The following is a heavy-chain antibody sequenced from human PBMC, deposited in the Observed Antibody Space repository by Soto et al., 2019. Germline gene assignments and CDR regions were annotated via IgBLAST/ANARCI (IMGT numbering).Heavy chain of an antibody. J-gene: IGHJ4*02. V-gene: IGHV3-30*18. D-gene: IGHD3-10*01. CDR1: GFTFSSYG. CDR2: ISYDGSNK. CDR3: AKDQVTMVRGVIPHFDY. Sequence: GGSLRLSCAASGFTFSSYGMHWVRQAPGKGLEWVAVISYDGSNKYYADSVKGRFTISRDNSKNTLYLQMNSLRAEDTAVYYCAKDQVTMVRGVIPHFDYWGQGALVTVSS.